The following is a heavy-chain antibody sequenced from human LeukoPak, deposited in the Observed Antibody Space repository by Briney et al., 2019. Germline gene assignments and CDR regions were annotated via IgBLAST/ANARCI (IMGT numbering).Heavy chain of an antibody. CDR1: GFTFSSYA. J-gene: IGHJ3*02. CDR3: AKGRRSNDAFDI. D-gene: IGHD4-11*01. CDR2: ISGSGDRT. V-gene: IGHV3-23*01. Sequence: GGSLRLSCAASGFTFSSYAMSWVRQAPGKGLEWVSAISGSGDRTYYADSVKGRFTISRDNSKNTLYLQMNSLRAEDTAVYYCAKGRRSNDAFDIWGQGTVVTVSS.